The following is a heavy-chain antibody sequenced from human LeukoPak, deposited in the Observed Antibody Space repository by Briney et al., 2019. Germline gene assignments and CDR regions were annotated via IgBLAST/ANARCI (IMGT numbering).Heavy chain of an antibody. J-gene: IGHJ4*02. Sequence: GGSLRLSCAASGFTFSSYGMSWVRQAPGKGLEWVSAISGSGGSTYYADSVKGRFTISRDNSKNTLYLQMNSLRAEDTAVYYCAKDRAAMVYHFDYWGQGTLVTVSS. CDR3: AKDRAAMVYHFDY. CDR1: GFTFSSYG. D-gene: IGHD5-18*01. CDR2: ISGSGGST. V-gene: IGHV3-23*01.